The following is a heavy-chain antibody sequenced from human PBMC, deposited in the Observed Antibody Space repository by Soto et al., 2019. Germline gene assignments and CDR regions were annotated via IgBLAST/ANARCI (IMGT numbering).Heavy chain of an antibody. D-gene: IGHD2-15*01. J-gene: IGHJ5*02. CDR2: ISLYSDGT. Sequence: SVEVACETSCYTFSNHGITWVRQPPLQPLEWLGWISLYSDGTNYAQKFQGRVSMTTDTFTTKAYMELRSLRSAATAVYHFPRLKPGGEDWCGPWGRGTRVTVSS. CDR3: PRLKPGGEDWCGP. CDR1: CYTFSNHG. V-gene: IGHV1-18*01.